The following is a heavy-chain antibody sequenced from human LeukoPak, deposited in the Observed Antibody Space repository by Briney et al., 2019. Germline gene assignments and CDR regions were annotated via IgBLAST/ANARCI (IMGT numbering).Heavy chain of an antibody. CDR3: ARLGHYYDSSGYLPYNY. Sequence: GESLKISCKGSGYSFTTYWIAWVRPMPGKGLEWMGIIYPGDSDTRYSPSFQGQVTISADKSINTAYLQWSSLKASDTAIYYCARLGHYYDSSGYLPYNYWGQGTLVTVSS. CDR2: IYPGDSDT. D-gene: IGHD3-22*01. V-gene: IGHV5-51*01. J-gene: IGHJ4*02. CDR1: GYSFTTYW.